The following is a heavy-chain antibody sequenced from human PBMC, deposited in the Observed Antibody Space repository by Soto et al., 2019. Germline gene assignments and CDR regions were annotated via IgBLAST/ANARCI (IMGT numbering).Heavy chain of an antibody. D-gene: IGHD1-26*01. J-gene: IGHJ4*02. CDR2: ISAYNGNT. V-gene: IGHV1-18*01. CDR3: ARDGGSYALDY. Sequence: QVQLVQSGAEVKKPGASVKVSCKASGYTFTSYGIIWVRQAPGQGLEWMGWISAYNGNTHYAQKLQGRVTMTTDTSTSTANMELSSLRSDAAAVYYCARDGGSYALDYWGQGTLVTVSS. CDR1: GYTFTSYG.